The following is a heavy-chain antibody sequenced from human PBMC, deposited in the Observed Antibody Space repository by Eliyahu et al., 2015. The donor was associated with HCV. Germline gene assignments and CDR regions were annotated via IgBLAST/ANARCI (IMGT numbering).Heavy chain of an antibody. CDR3: ARDRGGLYDSGPLHAFDI. CDR1: GFTFXDYY. CDR2: ISSSGSTI. Sequence: QVQLVESGGGLVKPGGSLRLSCAASGFTFXDYYXXWIRQAPGKGLGWVSYISSSGSTIYYADSVKGRFTISRDNAKNSLYLQMNSLRAEDTAVYYCARDRGGLYDSGPLHAFDIWGQGTMVTVSS. D-gene: IGHD3-16*01. J-gene: IGHJ3*02. V-gene: IGHV3-11*01.